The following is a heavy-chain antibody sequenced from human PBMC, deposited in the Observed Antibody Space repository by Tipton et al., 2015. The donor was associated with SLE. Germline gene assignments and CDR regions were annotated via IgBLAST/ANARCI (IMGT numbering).Heavy chain of an antibody. CDR2: IYYSGST. J-gene: IGHJ4*02. D-gene: IGHD2-2*01. V-gene: IGHV4-39*07. CDR1: GGSISSSSYY. Sequence: TLSLTCTVSGGSISSSSYYWGWIRQPPGKGLEWIGSIYYSGSTYYNPSLKSRVTISVDTSKNQFSLKLSSVTAADTAVYYCARGIGVVPAAAGFDYWGQGTLVTVSS. CDR3: ARGIGVVPAAAGFDY.